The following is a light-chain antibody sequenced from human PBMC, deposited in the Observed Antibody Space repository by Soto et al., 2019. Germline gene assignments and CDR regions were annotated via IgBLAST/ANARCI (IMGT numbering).Light chain of an antibody. J-gene: IGKJ3*01. V-gene: IGKV1-9*01. Sequence: DIQLTQSPSFLSASVGERVTITCRASQGISSYLAWYQQKPGKAPKLLIYAASTLQSGVPSRFSGSGSGTEFPLTISSLQPEDFATYYCQQLNSLFTFGPGTKVDIK. CDR1: QGISSY. CDR2: AAS. CDR3: QQLNSLFT.